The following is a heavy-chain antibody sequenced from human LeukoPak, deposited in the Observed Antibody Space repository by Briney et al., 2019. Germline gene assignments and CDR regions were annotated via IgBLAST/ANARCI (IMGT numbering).Heavy chain of an antibody. D-gene: IGHD2-2*01. Sequence: PSQTLSLTRTVSGGSISSGDYYWRWLRQPPGKGLEWIGYIYYSGSTYYNPSLKSRVTISVDTSKNQFSLKLSSVTAADTAVYYCARDQVIVPAVDYWGQGTLVTVSS. CDR1: GGSISSGDYY. J-gene: IGHJ4*02. V-gene: IGHV4-30-4*08. CDR2: IYYSGST. CDR3: ARDQVIVPAVDY.